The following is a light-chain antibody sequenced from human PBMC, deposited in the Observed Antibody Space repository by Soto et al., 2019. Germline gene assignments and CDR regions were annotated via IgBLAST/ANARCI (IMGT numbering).Light chain of an antibody. Sequence: EILLTQSPGTLSLSPGDRATLSCRASRSVSSSYLAWYQQKPGQAPRLLIYGASSRATGIPDRFSGSGSGTDFTLTSSILKPEDCAVYCKQHHGSSLTLGQGTKVDIK. J-gene: IGKJ1*01. CDR3: QHHGSSLT. CDR1: RSVSSSY. CDR2: GAS. V-gene: IGKV3-20*01.